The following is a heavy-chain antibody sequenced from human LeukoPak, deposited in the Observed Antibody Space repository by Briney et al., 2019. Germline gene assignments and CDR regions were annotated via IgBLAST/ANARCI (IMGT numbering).Heavy chain of an antibody. CDR3: ASGDPLTENSSSWGIDY. Sequence: SETLSLTCTVSGGSLSSYYWSWIRQPPGKGLEWIGYIYYSGSTNYNPSLKSRVTISVDTSKNQFSLKLSSVTAADTAVYYCASGDPLTENSSSWGIDYWGQGTLVTVSS. J-gene: IGHJ4*02. CDR2: IYYSGST. V-gene: IGHV4-59*01. CDR1: GGSLSSYY. D-gene: IGHD6-13*01.